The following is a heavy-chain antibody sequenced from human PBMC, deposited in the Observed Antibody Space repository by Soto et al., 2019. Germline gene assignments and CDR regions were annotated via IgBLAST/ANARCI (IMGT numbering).Heavy chain of an antibody. CDR2: IYHSGST. J-gene: IGHJ4*02. CDR3: ARACSSTSCYDY. V-gene: IGHV4-30-2*01. Sequence: TLSLTCAVSGGSISSGGYSWSWIRQPPGKGLEWIGYIYHSGSTYYNPSLKGRVTISVDRSKNQFSLKLSSVTAADTAVYYCARACSSTSCYDYWGQGTLVTVSS. CDR1: GGSISSGGYS. D-gene: IGHD2-2*01.